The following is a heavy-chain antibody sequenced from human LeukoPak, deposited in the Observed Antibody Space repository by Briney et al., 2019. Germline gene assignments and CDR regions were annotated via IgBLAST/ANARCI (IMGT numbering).Heavy chain of an antibody. CDR3: AGDRELERYDY. CDR1: GFTFSSYW. J-gene: IGHJ4*02. CDR2: IKQDGSDI. D-gene: IGHD1-1*01. V-gene: IGHV3-7*05. Sequence: PGGSLRLSCAASGFTFSSYWMGWVRQAPGQGLEWVASIKQDGSDIYYVDSVKGRFTISRDNAKNSLYLQMNSLRAEDTAVYYCAGDRELERYDYWGQGTLVTVSS.